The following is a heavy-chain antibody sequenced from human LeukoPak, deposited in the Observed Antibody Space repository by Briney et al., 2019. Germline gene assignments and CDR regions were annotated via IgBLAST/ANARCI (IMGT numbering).Heavy chain of an antibody. CDR2: ISSSSSYI. J-gene: IGHJ4*02. CDR1: GFTFKTYS. Sequence: GGSLRLSCAASGFTFKTYSMNWVRQAPGKGLEWVSSISSSSSYISHADSVKGRFTISRDNAKNSLYLQMNSLRVEDTAVYYCARDLQGNTTGPGEYWGQGTLVTVSS. CDR3: ARDLQGNTTGPGEY. V-gene: IGHV3-21*01. D-gene: IGHD1-1*01.